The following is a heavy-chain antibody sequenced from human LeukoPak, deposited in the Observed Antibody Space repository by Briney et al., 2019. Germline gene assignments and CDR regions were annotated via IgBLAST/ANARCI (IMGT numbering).Heavy chain of an antibody. J-gene: IGHJ4*02. CDR3: ARDLAGFGGYSYGMVDY. CDR2: TYYRSEWHN. D-gene: IGHD5-18*01. CDR1: GDSVSSNSAA. V-gene: IGHV6-1*01. Sequence: RSQTLSLTCAISGDSVSSNSAAWNWIRQSPSRGLEWLGRTYYRSEWHNDYAVSVKSRIIISPDTSKNQFSLQLKSVTPEDTAVYYCARDLAGFGGYSYGMVDYCGQGTLVTVSS.